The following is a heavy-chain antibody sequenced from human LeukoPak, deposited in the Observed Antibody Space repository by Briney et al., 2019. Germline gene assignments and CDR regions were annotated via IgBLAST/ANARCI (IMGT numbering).Heavy chain of an antibody. Sequence: SQTLSLTCSVSGDSISSSTYYWGWIRQPPGKGLEWIGTIYYSGTTYYNPALKGRVTISVDTSENQFSLKLSSVTAADTAVYYCARHSASGSYYLFDSWGQGTLVTVSS. V-gene: IGHV4-39*01. CDR1: GDSISSSTYY. D-gene: IGHD3-10*01. J-gene: IGHJ4*02. CDR2: IYYSGTT. CDR3: ARHSASGSYYLFDS.